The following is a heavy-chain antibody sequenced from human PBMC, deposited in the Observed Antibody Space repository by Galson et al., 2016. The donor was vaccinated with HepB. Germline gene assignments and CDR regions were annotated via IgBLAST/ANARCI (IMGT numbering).Heavy chain of an antibody. Sequence: SVKVSCKASGGTFNNLHISWVRQAPGQGLEWMGGVIPLFGKTSYAQNFRARLTLTADEHMNTAYMELSGLTSDDTASYFCASVRSFSSGDYYLGLFDSWGQGTLVIVST. J-gene: IGHJ4*02. CDR2: VIPLFGKT. CDR3: ASVRSFSSGDYYLGLFDS. V-gene: IGHV1-69*13. CDR1: GGTFNNLH. D-gene: IGHD3-10*01.